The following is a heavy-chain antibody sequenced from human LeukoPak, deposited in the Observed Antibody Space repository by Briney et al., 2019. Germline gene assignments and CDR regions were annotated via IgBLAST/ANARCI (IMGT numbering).Heavy chain of an antibody. D-gene: IGHD4-17*01. CDR3: ARERGGDYEYFDY. CDR2: IYYSGST. Sequence: SETLSLTCTVSGGSISSYYWSWIRQPPGKGLEWIGYIYYSGSTNYNPSLKSRVTVSLDMSKNQFSLKLSSVTAADTAVYYCARERGGDYEYFDYWGQGTLVTVSS. J-gene: IGHJ4*02. CDR1: GGSISSYY. V-gene: IGHV4-59*01.